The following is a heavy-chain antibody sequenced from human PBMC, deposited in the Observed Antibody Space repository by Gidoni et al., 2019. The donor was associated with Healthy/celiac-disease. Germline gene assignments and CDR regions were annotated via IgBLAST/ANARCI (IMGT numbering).Heavy chain of an antibody. V-gene: IGHV3-33*01. CDR3: ARDLRGEGKQWLPDY. J-gene: IGHJ4*02. CDR2: IWYDGSNK. CDR1: GFTFSSYG. D-gene: IGHD6-19*01. Sequence: QVQLVESGGGVVQPGRSLRLSCAASGFTFSSYGMHWVRQAPGKGLEWVTVIWYDGSNKYYADSVKGRFTISRDNSKNTLYLQMNSLRAEDTAVYYCARDLRGEGKQWLPDYWGQGTLVTVSS.